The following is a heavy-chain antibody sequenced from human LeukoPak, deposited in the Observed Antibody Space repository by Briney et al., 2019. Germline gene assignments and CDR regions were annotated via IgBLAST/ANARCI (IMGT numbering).Heavy chain of an antibody. CDR3: VKSAGKDGYRDVFDI. Sequence: GGSLRLSCVPSGITFSNSALSWVRQAPGKGLEWVSTITKSGDQTHYADSVRGLFTISRDIFKNTLYLRMNSLRAEDTAVYHCVKSAGKDGYRDVFDIWGQGTVVTVSS. CDR2: ITKSGDQT. V-gene: IGHV3-23*01. CDR1: GITFSNSA. J-gene: IGHJ3*02. D-gene: IGHD5-24*01.